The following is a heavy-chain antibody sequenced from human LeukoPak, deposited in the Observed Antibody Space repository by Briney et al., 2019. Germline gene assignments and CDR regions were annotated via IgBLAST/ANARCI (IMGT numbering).Heavy chain of an antibody. V-gene: IGHV3-7*01. CDR3: ARITGYSSGWYHY. Sequence: PEGSLRLSCAASGFTFSSYWMSWVRQAPGKGLEWVANIKQDGSEKYYVDSVKGRFTISRDNAKNSLYLQMNSLRAEDTAVYYCARITGYSSGWYHYWGQGTLVTVSS. CDR1: GFTFSSYW. D-gene: IGHD6-19*01. J-gene: IGHJ4*02. CDR2: IKQDGSEK.